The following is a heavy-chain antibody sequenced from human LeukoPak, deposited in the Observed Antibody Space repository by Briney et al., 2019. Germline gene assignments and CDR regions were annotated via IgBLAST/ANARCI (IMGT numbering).Heavy chain of an antibody. V-gene: IGHV1-2*02. CDR3: ARELGNDGSVYYYGQYFQY. Sequence: GASVKVSCKSSGYTFTGYYLHWVRQVPGQGLGWMGYINPSSGGTILGQKFQGRVTMTRDTSISTVYMDLNSLRSDDTAVYYCARELGNDGSVYYYGQYFQYWGQGTLVTVSS. J-gene: IGHJ1*01. D-gene: IGHD3-22*01. CDR1: GYTFTGYY. CDR2: INPSSGGT.